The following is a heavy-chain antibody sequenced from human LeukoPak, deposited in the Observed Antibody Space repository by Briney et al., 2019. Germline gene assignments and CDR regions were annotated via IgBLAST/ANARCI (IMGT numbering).Heavy chain of an antibody. V-gene: IGHV3-53*04. CDR1: GFTVSTNC. J-gene: IGHJ4*02. D-gene: IGHD5-18*01. Sequence: GGSLRLSCAASGFTVSTNCMTWVRQAPGKGLEWVSTIYSGGTTYYADSVMGRFTISRHNSRNTLYLQMNSLRAEDSAVYYCARVDTVMAYYFDLWGQGTLVTVSS. CDR2: IYSGGTT. CDR3: ARVDTVMAYYFDL.